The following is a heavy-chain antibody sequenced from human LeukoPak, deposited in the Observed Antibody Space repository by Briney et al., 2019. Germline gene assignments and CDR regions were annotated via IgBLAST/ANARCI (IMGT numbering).Heavy chain of an antibody. CDR3: ARDEDGAAARNFAF. J-gene: IGHJ4*02. Sequence: SQALSLTCAISGDRFSSNTATWNWIRQSPSRGLEWLASTNYSSKWFRDYALAVKSRIMINPDTSKNQFSLHLNSVIPEDTAIYYCARDEDGAAARNFAFWGRGILVTVSS. V-gene: IGHV6-1*01. CDR1: GDRFSSNTAT. CDR2: TNYSSKWFR. D-gene: IGHD6-13*01.